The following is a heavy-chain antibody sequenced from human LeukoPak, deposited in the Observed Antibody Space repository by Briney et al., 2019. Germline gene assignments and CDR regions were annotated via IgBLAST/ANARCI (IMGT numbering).Heavy chain of an antibody. J-gene: IGHJ5*02. CDR3: ARGGVTTVTMNWFDP. Sequence: GGSLRLSCAASGFTFDDYAMHWARQAPGKGLEWVSPISWDGGSTYYADSVKGRFTISRDNSKNSLYLQMNSLRAEDTALYYCARGGVTTVTMNWFDPWGQGTLVTVSS. D-gene: IGHD4-17*01. V-gene: IGHV3-43D*04. CDR1: GFTFDDYA. CDR2: ISWDGGST.